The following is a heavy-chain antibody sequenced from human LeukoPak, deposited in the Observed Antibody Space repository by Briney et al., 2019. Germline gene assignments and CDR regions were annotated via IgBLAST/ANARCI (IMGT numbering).Heavy chain of an antibody. V-gene: IGHV5-51*01. CDR2: IYPGDSDT. CDR1: GYRFTNYW. CDR3: ASTVTTRAFDY. J-gene: IGHJ4*02. D-gene: IGHD4-17*01. Sequence: GWSVMISCKGSGYRFTNYWLGWVPQMPGKGLEWMGIIYPGDSDTRYSPSFQGQVTISADKSISTAYLQWSSLKASDTAMYYCASTVTTRAFDYWGQGALVTVSS.